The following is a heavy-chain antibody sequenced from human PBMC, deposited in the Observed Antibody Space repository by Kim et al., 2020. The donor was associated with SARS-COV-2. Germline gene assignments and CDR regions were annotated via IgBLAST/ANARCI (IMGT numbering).Heavy chain of an antibody. J-gene: IGHJ4*02. Sequence: HYADPVKGRFTIASDNSKNTLYLQMNSLRAEDTAVYYCAKSQWLLPIDYWGQGTLVTVSS. D-gene: IGHD6-19*01. CDR3: AKSQWLLPIDY. V-gene: IGHV3-23*01.